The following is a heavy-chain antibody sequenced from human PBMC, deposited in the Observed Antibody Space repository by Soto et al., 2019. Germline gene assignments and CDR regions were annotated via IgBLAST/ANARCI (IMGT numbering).Heavy chain of an antibody. V-gene: IGHV3-48*01. CDR1: GCTFSSYS. D-gene: IGHD3-10*01. J-gene: IGHJ6*02. CDR2: ISSSSSTI. CDR3: ARAPRWAPYYGSGRGGMDV. Sequence: PGGSLRLSCAASGCTFSSYSMNWVRQAPGKGLEWVSYISSSSSTIYYADSVKGRFTISRDNAKNSLYLQMNSLRAEDTALYYCARAPRWAPYYGSGRGGMDVWGQGTTVTAP.